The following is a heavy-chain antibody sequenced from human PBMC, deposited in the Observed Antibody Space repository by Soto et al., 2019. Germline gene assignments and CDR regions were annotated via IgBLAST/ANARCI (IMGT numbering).Heavy chain of an antibody. Sequence: QVQLVQSGAEVKKPGASVKVSCKASGYTFTSYDINWVRQATGQGLEGMGWMNPNSGNTGYAQKFQGRVTMTRNTSISTAYMELSSLRCEDTAVYYCARRGYSSSWYYYYYYGMDVWGQGTTVTVSS. CDR1: GYTFTSYD. CDR2: MNPNSGNT. CDR3: ARRGYSSSWYYYYYYGMDV. J-gene: IGHJ6*02. D-gene: IGHD6-13*01. V-gene: IGHV1-8*01.